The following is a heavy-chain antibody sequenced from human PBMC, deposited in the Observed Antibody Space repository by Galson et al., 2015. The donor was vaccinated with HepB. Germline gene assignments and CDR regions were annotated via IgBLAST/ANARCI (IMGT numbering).Heavy chain of an antibody. Sequence: SLGLSCAASGFNFYSAWMNWVRQAPGTGLEWVGRIKSKSDGGAVDYAVPVKARFTISKDDSKNTLYLQMHSLKTEDTAVYYCTSDPVARDVFDIWGQGTMVTVSS. CDR2: IKSKSDGGAV. CDR1: GFNFYSAW. J-gene: IGHJ3*02. CDR3: TSDPVARDVFDI. D-gene: IGHD6-19*01. V-gene: IGHV3-15*01.